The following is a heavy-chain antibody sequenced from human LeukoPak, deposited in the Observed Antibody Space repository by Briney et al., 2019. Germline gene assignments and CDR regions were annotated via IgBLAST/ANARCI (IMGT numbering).Heavy chain of an antibody. Sequence: GGSLRLSCGASGFTFSSYAMSWVRQAPGKGLEWVSAISGSGGSTYYADSVRGRFTISRDNSKNTLYLQMNSLRAEDAAVYYCAKTWTTVLDAFDIWGQGTMVTVSS. V-gene: IGHV3-23*01. J-gene: IGHJ3*02. CDR1: GFTFSSYA. CDR2: ISGSGGST. D-gene: IGHD4-17*01. CDR3: AKTWTTVLDAFDI.